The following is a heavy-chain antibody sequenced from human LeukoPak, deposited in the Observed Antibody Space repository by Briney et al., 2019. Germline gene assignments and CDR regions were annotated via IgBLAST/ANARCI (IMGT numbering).Heavy chain of an antibody. CDR2: ISAYNGNT. J-gene: IGHJ6*02. D-gene: IGHD2-2*01. V-gene: IGHV1-18*01. Sequence: ASVKVSCKASGYTFTCYGISWVRQAPGQGLEWMGWISAYNGNTNYAQKLQGRVTMTTDTSTSTAYMELRSLRSDDTAVYYCARDAPYCSSTSCRLWGYYYYYYGMDVRGQGTTVTVSS. CDR3: ARDAPYCSSTSCRLWGYYYYYYGMDV. CDR1: GYTFTCYG.